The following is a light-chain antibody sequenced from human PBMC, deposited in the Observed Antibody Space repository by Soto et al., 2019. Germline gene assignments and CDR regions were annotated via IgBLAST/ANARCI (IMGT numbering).Light chain of an antibody. Sequence: DIQLTQSPSTLSASVGDRVTISSRASQSVSRWLAWYQQKPGKAPKLLIYGASTLENGVPSRFRGSGSGTEFTLTISSVQPDDFATYYCQQYDGVVTFGGGTKVEVK. J-gene: IGKJ4*01. CDR1: QSVSRW. CDR2: GAS. V-gene: IGKV1-5*03. CDR3: QQYDGVVT.